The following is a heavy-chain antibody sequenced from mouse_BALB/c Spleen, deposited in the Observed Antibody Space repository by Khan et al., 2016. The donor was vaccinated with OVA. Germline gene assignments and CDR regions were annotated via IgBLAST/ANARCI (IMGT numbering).Heavy chain of an antibody. CDR1: GFSLTSYN. Sequence: QVQLKESGPGLVAPSQSLSITCTVSGFSLTSYNIHWVRQPPGKGLEWLGMIWGGGGTDYNSTLKSRMSISKANSKSQVFLIMNSLQTDDTAMYYCARAYYRCDGYYAMDYWGQGTSVTVSS. V-gene: IGHV2-6-4*01. CDR3: ARAYYRCDGYYAMDY. D-gene: IGHD2-14*01. J-gene: IGHJ4*01. CDR2: IWGGGGT.